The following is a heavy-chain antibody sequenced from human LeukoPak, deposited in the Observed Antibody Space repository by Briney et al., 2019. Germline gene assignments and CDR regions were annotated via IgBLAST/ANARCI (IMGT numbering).Heavy chain of an antibody. V-gene: IGHV1-46*01. CDR3: AANEYGDFWSGYLYFDY. J-gene: IGHJ4*02. Sequence: ASVKVSCKASGYTFTSYYMHWVRQAPGQGLEWMGIINPSGGSTSYAQKFQGRVTMTRDTSTSTVYMELSSLRSEDTAVYHCAANEYGDFWSGYLYFDYWGQGTLVTVSS. D-gene: IGHD3-3*01. CDR1: GYTFTSYY. CDR2: INPSGGST.